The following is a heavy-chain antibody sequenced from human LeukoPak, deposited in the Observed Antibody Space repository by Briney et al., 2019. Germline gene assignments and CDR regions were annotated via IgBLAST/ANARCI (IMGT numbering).Heavy chain of an antibody. J-gene: IGHJ4*02. V-gene: IGHV3-66*02. CDR1: GFTVSSNY. CDR3: ARAAAGELPFDY. Sequence: PGGSLRLSCAASGFTVSSNYMSWVRQAPGKGLEWVSVIYSGGSTYYADSVKGRFTTSRDNSKNTLYLQMNSLRAEDTAVYYCARAAAGELPFDYWGQGTLVTVSS. D-gene: IGHD1-26*01. CDR2: IYSGGST.